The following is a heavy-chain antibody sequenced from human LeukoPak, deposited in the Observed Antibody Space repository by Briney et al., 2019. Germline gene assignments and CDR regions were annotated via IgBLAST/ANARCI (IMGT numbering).Heavy chain of an antibody. CDR3: ARVPYYYDSSGYYFNYYYYYMDV. CDR2: ISSSSSYI. Sequence: RGSLRLSCAASGFTFSSYSMNWVRPAPGEWLGWVSSISSSSSYIYYADSVKGRFTICRDNAKNSLYLQMNSLRAEDTAVYYCARVPYYYDSSGYYFNYYYYYMDVWGKGTTVTISS. V-gene: IGHV3-21*01. J-gene: IGHJ6*03. D-gene: IGHD3-22*01. CDR1: GFTFSSYS.